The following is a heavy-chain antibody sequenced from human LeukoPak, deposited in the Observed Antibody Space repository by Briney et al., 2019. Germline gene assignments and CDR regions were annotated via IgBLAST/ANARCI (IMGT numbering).Heavy chain of an antibody. CDR1: GGTFSSYA. V-gene: IGHV1-69*05. J-gene: IGHJ6*03. D-gene: IGHD1-14*01. Sequence: SVKVSCKASGGTFSSYAIIWVRQAPGQGLEWMGGIIPIFGTANYAQKFQGRVTITTDESTSTAYMELSSLRSEDTAVYYCARNREDWAYYYYMDVWGKGTTVTVSS. CDR3: ARNREDWAYYYYMDV. CDR2: IIPIFGTA.